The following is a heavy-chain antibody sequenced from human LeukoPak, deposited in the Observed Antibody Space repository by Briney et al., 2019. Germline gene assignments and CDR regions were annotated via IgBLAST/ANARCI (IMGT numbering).Heavy chain of an antibody. CDR1: GFTFDDYA. D-gene: IGHD3-3*01. CDR2: ISWNSGSI. Sequence: AGGSLRLSCAASGFTFDDYAMHWVRQAPGKGLEWVSGISWNSGSIGYADSVKGRFTISRDNSKNTLYLQMNSLRAEDTAVYYCARDAEDFWSGYSLKYWGQGTLVTVSS. CDR3: ARDAEDFWSGYSLKY. J-gene: IGHJ4*02. V-gene: IGHV3-9*01.